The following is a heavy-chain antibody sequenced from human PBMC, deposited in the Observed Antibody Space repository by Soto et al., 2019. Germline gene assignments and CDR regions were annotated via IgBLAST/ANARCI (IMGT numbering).Heavy chain of an antibody. D-gene: IGHD3-22*01. CDR3: ARVPKVVFSDWFDP. J-gene: IGHJ5*02. Sequence: SVKVSCKASGGTFSSYTISWVRQAPGQGLEWMGRIIPILGIANYAQKFQGRVTITADKSTSTAYMELSSLRSEDTAVYYCARVPKVVFSDWFDPWGQGTLVTVSS. CDR1: GGTFSSYT. CDR2: IIPILGIA. V-gene: IGHV1-69*02.